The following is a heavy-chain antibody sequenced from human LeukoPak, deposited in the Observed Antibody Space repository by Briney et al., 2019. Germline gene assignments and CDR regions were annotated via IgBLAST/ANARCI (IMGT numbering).Heavy chain of an antibody. CDR3: ARDMAPSKTLWFGELLNQFADDY. D-gene: IGHD3-10*01. CDR2: INPNSGGT. V-gene: IGHV1-2*06. Sequence: ASVKVSCKASGYTFTGYYMHWVRQAPGQGLEWMGRINPNSGGTNYAQKFQGRVTMTRDTSISTAYMELSRLRSDDTAVYYCARDMAPSKTLWFGELLNQFADDYWGQGTLVTVSS. CDR1: GYTFTGYY. J-gene: IGHJ4*02.